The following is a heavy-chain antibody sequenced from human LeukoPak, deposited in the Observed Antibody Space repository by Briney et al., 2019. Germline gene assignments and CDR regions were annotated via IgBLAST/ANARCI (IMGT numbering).Heavy chain of an antibody. CDR2: ISSSSSYI. D-gene: IGHD3-10*01. V-gene: IGHV3-21*01. J-gene: IGHJ4*02. CDR1: GFTFSSYS. Sequence: AGGSLRLSCAASGFTFSSYSMNWVRQAPGKGLEWVSSISSSSSYIYYADSVKGRFTISRDNAKNSLYLQMNSLRAEDTAVYCCARAHRNRITMVRGVNFDYWGQGTLVTVSS. CDR3: ARAHRNRITMVRGVNFDY.